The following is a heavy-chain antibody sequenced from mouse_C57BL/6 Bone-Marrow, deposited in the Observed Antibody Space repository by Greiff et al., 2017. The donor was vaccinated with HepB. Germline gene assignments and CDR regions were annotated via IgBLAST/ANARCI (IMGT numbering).Heavy chain of an antibody. Sequence: QVQLKESGPGLVQPSQSLSISCTVSGFSLTSSGVHWVRQSPGKGLEWLGVIWSGGSTDYNAAFISRLSISKDNSKGKVFFKMNSLQADDTARYYCARAPPYDYYAMDYWGQGTSVTVSS. CDR3: ARAPPYDYYAMDY. J-gene: IGHJ4*01. D-gene: IGHD6-5*01. CDR1: GFSLTSSG. V-gene: IGHV2-2*01. CDR2: IWSGGST.